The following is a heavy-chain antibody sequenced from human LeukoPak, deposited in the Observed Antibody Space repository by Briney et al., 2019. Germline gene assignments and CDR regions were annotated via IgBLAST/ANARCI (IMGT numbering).Heavy chain of an antibody. CDR3: ARYRGGYSSGWYYFDY. J-gene: IGHJ4*02. Sequence: GGSLRLSCAASGFTFSSYEMNWVRQAPGKGLEWVSYISSSGSTIYYADSVKGRFTISRDNAKNSLYLQVNSLRAEDTAVYYCARYRGGYSSGWYYFDYWGQGTLVTVSS. CDR1: GFTFSSYE. D-gene: IGHD6-19*01. CDR2: ISSSGSTI. V-gene: IGHV3-48*03.